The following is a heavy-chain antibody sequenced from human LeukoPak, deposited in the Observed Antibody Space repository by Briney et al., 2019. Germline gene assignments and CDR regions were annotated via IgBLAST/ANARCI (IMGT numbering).Heavy chain of an antibody. CDR3: AREPTGDRPLDY. CDR1: GGPISSYF. Sequence: SETLSLTCTVSGGPISSYFWTWIRQPAGKGLEWIGRIYITGSTNYNPSLKNRVTMSVDTSKNQVSLNLNSLTAADTAVYYCAREPTGDRPLDYWGQGTLVTVSS. J-gene: IGHJ4*02. V-gene: IGHV4-4*07. D-gene: IGHD7-27*01. CDR2: IYITGST.